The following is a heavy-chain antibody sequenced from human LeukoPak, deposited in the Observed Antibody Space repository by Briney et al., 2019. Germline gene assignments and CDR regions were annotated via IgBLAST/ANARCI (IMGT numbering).Heavy chain of an antibody. CDR1: GDSLNTNTW. V-gene: IGHV4-4*02. Sequence: SGTLSLTCAVSGDSLNTNTWWSWIRQPPGKGLEWIGNIFYSGSTYYSPSLRSRVTISLDTSRNQFSLKLNSVTAADTAVYYCAKSNGYGLVDIWGQGTMVTVSS. CDR2: IFYSGST. J-gene: IGHJ3*02. CDR3: AKSNGYGLVDI. D-gene: IGHD3-10*01.